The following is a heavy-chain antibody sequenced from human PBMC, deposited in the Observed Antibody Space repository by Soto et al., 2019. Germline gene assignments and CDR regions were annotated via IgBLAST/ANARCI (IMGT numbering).Heavy chain of an antibody. V-gene: IGHV3-23*01. D-gene: IGHD6-13*01. CDR3: AKVDVSTAGSFDY. Sequence: GGSLRLSCVASGFTFSRHGLSWVRQAPGKGLEWVSTINPSGDSTFYADSVKGRFTISRDNSKNTVYLQMNSLSVGDTAVYLCAKVDVSTAGSFDYWGQGALVTSPQ. J-gene: IGHJ4*02. CDR1: GFTFSRHG. CDR2: INPSGDST.